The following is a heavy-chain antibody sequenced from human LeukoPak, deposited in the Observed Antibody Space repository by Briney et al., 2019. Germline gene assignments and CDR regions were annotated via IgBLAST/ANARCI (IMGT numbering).Heavy chain of an antibody. J-gene: IGHJ4*02. CDR3: ARVRYYSSPSDFDY. Sequence: SETLSLTCTVSGGSISSYYWSWIRQPLGKGLEWIGYIYYSGSTNYNPSLKSRVTISVDTSKNQFSLKLSSVTAADTAVYYCARVRYYSSPSDFDYWGQGTLVTVSS. CDR2: IYYSGST. D-gene: IGHD6-6*01. CDR1: GGSISSYY. V-gene: IGHV4-59*01.